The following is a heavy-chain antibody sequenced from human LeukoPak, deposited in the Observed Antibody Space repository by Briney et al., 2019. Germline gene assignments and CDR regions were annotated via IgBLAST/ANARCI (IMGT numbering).Heavy chain of an antibody. J-gene: IGHJ5*02. CDR3: ARITSGYCTNGVFQNWFDP. D-gene: IGHD2-8*01. Sequence: PSETLSLTCAVYGWSFSGYYWSWIRQPPGKGLEWIGEVNHSGSTNYNPSLKSRVTISVDTSKNQFSLKLSSVTAADMAVYYCARITSGYCTNGVFQNWFDPWGQGTLVTVSS. CDR1: GWSFSGYY. V-gene: IGHV4-34*01. CDR2: VNHSGST.